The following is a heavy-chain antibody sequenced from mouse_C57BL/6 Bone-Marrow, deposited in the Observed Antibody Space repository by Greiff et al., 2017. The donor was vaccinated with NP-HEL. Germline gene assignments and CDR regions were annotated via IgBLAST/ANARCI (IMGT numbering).Heavy chain of an antibody. V-gene: IGHV5-4*03. J-gene: IGHJ4*01. Sequence: EVNVVESGGGLVKPGGSLKLSCAASGFTFSSYAMSWVRQTPEKRLEWVATISDGGSYTYYPDNVKGRFTITRDNAKNNLYLQMSHLKSEDTAMYYCARATVVGYYYAMDYWGQGTSVTVSS. CDR3: ARATVVGYYYAMDY. CDR2: ISDGGSYT. CDR1: GFTFSSYA. D-gene: IGHD1-1*01.